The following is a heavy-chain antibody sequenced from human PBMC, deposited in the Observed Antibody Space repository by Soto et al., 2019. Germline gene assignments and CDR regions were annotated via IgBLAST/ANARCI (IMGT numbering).Heavy chain of an antibody. Sequence: GGSLRLSCAASGFTFSSYWMSWVRQAPGKGLEWVANIKQDGSEKYYVDSVKGRFTTSRDNAKNSLYLQMNSLRAEDTAVYYCARDDYSNDIYYYYYYGMDVWGQGTTVTVSS. V-gene: IGHV3-7*03. J-gene: IGHJ6*02. D-gene: IGHD4-4*01. CDR2: IKQDGSEK. CDR1: GFTFSSYW. CDR3: ARDDYSNDIYYYYYYGMDV.